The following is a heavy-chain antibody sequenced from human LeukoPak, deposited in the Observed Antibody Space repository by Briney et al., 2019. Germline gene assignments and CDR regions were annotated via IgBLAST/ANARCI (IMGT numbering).Heavy chain of an antibody. J-gene: IGHJ4*02. Sequence: AGSLRLSCAASGFGFSTYAMTWVRQPPGKGLEWVSAVTGSGTTTYYADSVEGRFTISRDNSNHTLFLQMNSLSADDTAIYYCAKGKVGDSWGQGTLVTVSS. CDR2: VTGSGTTT. CDR3: AKGKVGDS. CDR1: GFGFSTYA. V-gene: IGHV3-23*01.